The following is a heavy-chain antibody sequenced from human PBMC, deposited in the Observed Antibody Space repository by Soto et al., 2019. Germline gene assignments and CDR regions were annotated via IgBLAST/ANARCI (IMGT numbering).Heavy chain of an antibody. D-gene: IGHD6-13*01. CDR3: AKLGYPTFEYYYYGMDV. V-gene: IGHV3-30-3*01. J-gene: IGHJ6*02. Sequence: GGSLRLSCAASGFTFSSYAMHWVRQAPGKGLEWVAVISYDGSNKYYADSVKGRFTISRDNSKNTLYLQMNSLRAEDTAVYYCAKLGYPTFEYYYYGMDVWGQGTTVTVSS. CDR1: GFTFSSYA. CDR2: ISYDGSNK.